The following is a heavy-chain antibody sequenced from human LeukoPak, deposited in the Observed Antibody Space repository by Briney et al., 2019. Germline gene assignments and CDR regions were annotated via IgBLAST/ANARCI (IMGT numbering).Heavy chain of an antibody. J-gene: IGHJ3*02. D-gene: IGHD3-10*01. CDR1: GFTFSTYG. V-gene: IGHV3-30*18. CDR2: ISYDGDNK. Sequence: GGSLRLSCAASGFTFSTYGMHWVRQAPGKGLEWVAVISYDGDNKYFADSVKGRFTISRDNSKNTLHLQMNSLRAEDTAVYYCAKDRLLLARGVIDAFDIWGQGTMVTVSS. CDR3: AKDRLLLARGVIDAFDI.